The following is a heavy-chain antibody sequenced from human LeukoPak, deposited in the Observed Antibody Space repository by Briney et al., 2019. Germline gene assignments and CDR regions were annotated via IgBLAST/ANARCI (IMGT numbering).Heavy chain of an antibody. V-gene: IGHV3-7*01. CDR3: ARDSAGNDY. D-gene: IGHD6-13*01. CDR2: IKQDGSEK. J-gene: IGHJ4*02. CDR1: GFTFSTYW. Sequence: GGSLRLSCAASGFTFSTYWMSWVRQAPGKGLEWVANIKQDGSEKYYVDSVKGRFTISRDNAKNSLYLQMNSLRAEDTAMYCCARDSAGNDYWGQGTLVTVSS.